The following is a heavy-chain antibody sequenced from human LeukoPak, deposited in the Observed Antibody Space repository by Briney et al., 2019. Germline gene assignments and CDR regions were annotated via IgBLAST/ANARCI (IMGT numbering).Heavy chain of an antibody. CDR1: GFSVINNY. V-gene: IGHV3-53*01. CDR3: ATDRVPHYGMHV. J-gene: IGHJ6*02. Sequence: PGGSLRLSCAASGFSVINNYVTWVRQAPGKGLEWVSVIYTGDRADYSDSVKGRFTLSRDNFKNTLYLQMNNLRAEDSAVYFCATDRVPHYGMHVWGQGTTATVSS. CDR2: IYTGDRA. D-gene: IGHD3-10*01.